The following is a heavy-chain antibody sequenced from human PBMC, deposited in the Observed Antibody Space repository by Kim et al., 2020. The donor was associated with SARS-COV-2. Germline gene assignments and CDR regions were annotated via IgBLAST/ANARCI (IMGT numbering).Heavy chain of an antibody. D-gene: IGHD1-26*01. CDR3: ARGRGATKSKTYYFDY. J-gene: IGHJ4*02. CDR2: IKQDGSEK. V-gene: IGHV3-7*03. Sequence: GGSLRLSCAASGFTFSSYWMSWVRQAPGKGLEWVANIKQDGSEKYYVDSVKGRFTISRDNAKNSLYLQMNSLRAEDTAVYYCARGRGATKSKTYYFDYWGQGTLVTVSS. CDR1: GFTFSSYW.